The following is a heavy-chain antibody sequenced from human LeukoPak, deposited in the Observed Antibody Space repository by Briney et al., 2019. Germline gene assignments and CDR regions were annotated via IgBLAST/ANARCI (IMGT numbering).Heavy chain of an antibody. J-gene: IGHJ4*02. V-gene: IGHV3-30*02. D-gene: IGHD3-22*01. CDR1: GFTFGRYG. Sequence: GGSLRLSXAASGFTFGRYGMHWVRQAPGKGLEWVAFVRYDGSNKYYADSVKGRFTVSRDNSKNTLYLETNSLRTEDTAVYYCAKDRTSDNSDDDYWGQGTLVTVSS. CDR2: VRYDGSNK. CDR3: AKDRTSDNSDDDY.